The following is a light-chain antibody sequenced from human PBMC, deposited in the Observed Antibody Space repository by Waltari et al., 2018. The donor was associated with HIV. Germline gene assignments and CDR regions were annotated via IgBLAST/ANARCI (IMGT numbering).Light chain of an antibody. CDR2: LNSDGSH. CDR1: SGRSSYA. V-gene: IGLV4-69*01. Sequence: HLVLTQSPSAPASLRASVRLTCTPSSGRSSYAIALHQQQPETGPRFLMKLNSDGSHNKGDGVPDRFSGSSSGAERYLTVTGLQSDDEADYYCQTWGTGMQVFGGGTKLTVL. CDR3: QTWGTGMQV. J-gene: IGLJ3*02.